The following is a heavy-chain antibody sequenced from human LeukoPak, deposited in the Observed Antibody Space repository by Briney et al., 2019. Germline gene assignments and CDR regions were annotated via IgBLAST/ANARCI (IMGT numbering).Heavy chain of an antibody. CDR2: IKEDGTET. D-gene: IGHD5-24*01. CDR1: GFMFSSNR. CDR3: AKEGRSLQTY. J-gene: IGHJ4*02. V-gene: IGHV3-7*03. Sequence: QAGGSLRLSCAASGFMFSSNRMSWVRLAPGKGLEWVANIKEDGTETYYVDSVKGRFTISRDNANNSLYLQMNSLRVEDTAVYYCAKEGRSLQTYWGQGTLVTVSS.